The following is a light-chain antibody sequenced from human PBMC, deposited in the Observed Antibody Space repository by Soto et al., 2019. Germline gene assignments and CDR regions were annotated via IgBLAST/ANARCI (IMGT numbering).Light chain of an antibody. CDR1: QNVNSN. J-gene: IGKJ4*01. CDR2: GAS. V-gene: IGKV3-15*01. CDR3: QQYYNWPLA. Sequence: EIVMTQSPATLSVSPGERATLSCRASQNVNSNLAWYQQKPGQAPRLLIYGASTRATGIPARFSGSGSGTEFTLTISSLQSEDFAVYYCQQYYNWPLAFGGGTRVEIK.